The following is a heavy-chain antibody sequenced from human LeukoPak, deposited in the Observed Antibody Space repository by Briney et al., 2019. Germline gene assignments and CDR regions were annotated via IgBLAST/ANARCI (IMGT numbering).Heavy chain of an antibody. V-gene: IGHV3-21*01. CDR2: ISSSSSYI. Sequence: GGSLRLSCAASGFTFSSYSKNWVRQAPGKGLEWVSSISSSSSYIYYADSVKGRFTISRDNAKNSLYLQMNSLRAEDTAVYYCARDYYYDSSGYYFGYFDYWGQGTLVTVSS. CDR1: GFTFSSYS. D-gene: IGHD3-22*01. J-gene: IGHJ4*02. CDR3: ARDYYYDSSGYYFGYFDY.